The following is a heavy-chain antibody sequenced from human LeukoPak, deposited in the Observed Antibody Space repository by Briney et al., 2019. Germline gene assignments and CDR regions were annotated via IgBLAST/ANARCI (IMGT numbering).Heavy chain of an antibody. J-gene: IGHJ4*02. Sequence: SETLSLTCTVSGGSIDSRSYYWDWNRQAPGKGLEWIGTIYHSGSTQDNPSLKSRVAILVDTSKNQFSLILHSVAAADTAVYYCARRSEFDNTHYHYFDYGGQGALVTVSS. CDR3: ARRSEFDNTHYHYFDY. CDR2: IYHSGST. V-gene: IGHV4-39*01. D-gene: IGHD2-15*01. CDR1: GGSIDSRSYY.